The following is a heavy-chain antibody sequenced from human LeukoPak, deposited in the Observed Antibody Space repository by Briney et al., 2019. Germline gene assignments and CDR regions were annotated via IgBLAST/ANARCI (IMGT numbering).Heavy chain of an antibody. Sequence: GSLRPSCAASGFTFSSHGMNWVRQAPGKGLEWIGRIYTSGSTNYNPSLKSRVTMSVDTSKNLFSLKLNSVTAADTAVYYCARAPTFGYWFDPWGQGTLVTVSS. D-gene: IGHD3-10*02. CDR1: GFTFSSHG. V-gene: IGHV4-59*10. CDR2: IYTSGST. CDR3: ARAPTFGYWFDP. J-gene: IGHJ5*02.